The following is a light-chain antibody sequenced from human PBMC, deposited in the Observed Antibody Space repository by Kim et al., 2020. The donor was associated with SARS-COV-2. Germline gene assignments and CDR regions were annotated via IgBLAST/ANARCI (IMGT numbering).Light chain of an antibody. CDR1: QGIGTW. Sequence: ASVGDRVTTTCRARQGIGTWLAWYKYEPGKAPKSLSYGAYSLQSGVPSRFSGSGSGTEFNLTISRLQPEDFASYYCQQADTFPPTFGGGTKVEIK. CDR2: GAY. J-gene: IGKJ4*01. V-gene: IGKV1-12*01. CDR3: QQADTFPPT.